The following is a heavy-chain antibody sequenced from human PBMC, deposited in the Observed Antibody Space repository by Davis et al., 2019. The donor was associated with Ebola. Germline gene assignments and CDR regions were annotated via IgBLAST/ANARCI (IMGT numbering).Heavy chain of an antibody. Sequence: AASVKVSCKASGYTFTNYFMHWVRQAPGQGLEWMGIINPSGGSTTYAQKSQGRVTMTSDTSTSTVYMELSSLRSEDTAVYYCARPDYAIHDGMDVWGTGTTVTVSS. CDR1: GYTFTNYF. D-gene: IGHD3-16*01. V-gene: IGHV1-46*01. CDR2: INPSGGST. J-gene: IGHJ6*04. CDR3: ARPDYAIHDGMDV.